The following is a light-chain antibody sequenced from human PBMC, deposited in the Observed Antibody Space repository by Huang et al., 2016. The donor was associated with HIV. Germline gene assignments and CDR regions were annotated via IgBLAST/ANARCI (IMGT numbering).Light chain of an antibody. V-gene: IGKV1-9*01. J-gene: IGKJ4*01. CDR3: QQHNTYPLT. CDR2: ATS. Sequence: IQLTQSPSSLSASVGDRVTITCRAGQGISSYLAWYQQKPGKAPKLLIYATSTLQSGVPSRFSGSGSGTDFTLTISSLQPEDSATYYCQQHNTYPLTFGGGTKVEIK. CDR1: QGISSY.